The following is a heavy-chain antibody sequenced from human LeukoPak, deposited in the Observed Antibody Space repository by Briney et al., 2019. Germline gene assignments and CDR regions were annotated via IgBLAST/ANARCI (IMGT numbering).Heavy chain of an antibody. Sequence: PGGSLRLSCSASGFTFSSYAMHWVRQAPGKGLEYVSAISSNGGSTYYADSVKGRFTISRDNAKNSLYLQMNSLRAEDTAVYYCARGDGIAAAGRYYYYGMDVWGQGTTVTVSS. CDR1: GFTFSSYA. V-gene: IGHV3-64*04. CDR2: ISSNGGST. D-gene: IGHD6-13*01. CDR3: ARGDGIAAAGRYYYYGMDV. J-gene: IGHJ6*02.